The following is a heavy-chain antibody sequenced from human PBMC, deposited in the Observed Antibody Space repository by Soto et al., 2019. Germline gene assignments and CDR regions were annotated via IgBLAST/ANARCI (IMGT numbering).Heavy chain of an antibody. CDR1: GGSISSSSYY. J-gene: IGHJ6*02. D-gene: IGHD6-19*01. CDR3: ARQLSSGWYDYHYYGLAV. V-gene: IGHV4-39*01. Sequence: SETLSLTCTVSGGSISSSSYYWGWIRQPPGKGLEWIGSIYYSGSTYYNPSLKSRVTISVDTSKNQFSLKLSSVTAADTAVYYCARQLSSGWYDYHYYGLAVWGQGTTVTVSS. CDR2: IYYSGST.